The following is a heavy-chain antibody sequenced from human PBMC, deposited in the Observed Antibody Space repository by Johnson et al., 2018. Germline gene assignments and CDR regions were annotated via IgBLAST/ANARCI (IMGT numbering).Heavy chain of an antibody. D-gene: IGHD2/OR15-2a*01. Sequence: QVQLVESGGGVVQPGRSLSLSCVASGLILSGYGMHWVRQAPGSGLEWVAVISYDGINKYYADTVKGRFTITRDNSKNTLHLQMDSLRPEDTAVYYCGTHFPYFAYLGQGTLVTVSS. CDR1: GLILSGYG. V-gene: IGHV3-30*03. CDR2: ISYDGINK. J-gene: IGHJ4*02. CDR3: GTHFPYFAY.